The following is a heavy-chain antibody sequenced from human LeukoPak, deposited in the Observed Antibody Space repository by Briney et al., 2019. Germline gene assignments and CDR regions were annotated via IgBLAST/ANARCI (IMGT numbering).Heavy chain of an antibody. J-gene: IGHJ4*02. CDR3: ANPSSSSSTYDY. Sequence: PSETLSLTCSVSGGSISSSSYYWGWIRQPPGKGLEWIGSINYSGNTYYNPSLKSRVTISVDTSKNQFSLKLRSVTAADTAVYYCANPSSSSSTYDYWGQGTLVTVSS. V-gene: IGHV4-39*01. CDR2: INYSGNT. CDR1: GGSISSSSYY. D-gene: IGHD6-6*01.